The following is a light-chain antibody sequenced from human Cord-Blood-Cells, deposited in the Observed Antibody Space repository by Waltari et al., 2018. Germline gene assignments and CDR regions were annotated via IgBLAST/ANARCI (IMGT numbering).Light chain of an antibody. CDR3: SSYTSSSTWV. J-gene: IGLJ3*02. V-gene: IGLV2-14*01. CDR2: DVS. CDR1: RRAVVVSTY. Sequence: QPALTQPASVSGSPGHSITISCTGPRRAVVVSTYVSWYQQHPGNAPKLMIYDVSKRPSWVSNRSSGSKSGNTASLTIAGVQAEDEAYYYCSSYTSSSTWVFGGGTKLTVL.